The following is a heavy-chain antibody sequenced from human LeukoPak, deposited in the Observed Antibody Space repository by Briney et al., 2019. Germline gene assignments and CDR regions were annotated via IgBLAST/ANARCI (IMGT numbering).Heavy chain of an antibody. V-gene: IGHV3-33*01. CDR1: GFTFSSYG. CDR2: IWYDGSNK. D-gene: IGHD4-17*01. CDR3: ARDTRLSLRRHGYFDL. Sequence: GGSLRLSCAASGFTFSSYGMHWVRQAPGKGLEWVAVIWYDGSNKNYADSVKGRFTISRDNSKNTLYLQMNSLRDEDTAVYYCARDTRLSLRRHGYFDLWGRGTLVTVSS. J-gene: IGHJ2*01.